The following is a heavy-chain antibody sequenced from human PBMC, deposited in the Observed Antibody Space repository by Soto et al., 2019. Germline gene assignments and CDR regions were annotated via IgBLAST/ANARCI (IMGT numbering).Heavy chain of an antibody. CDR2: ISYDGSNK. Sequence: QVQLVESGGGVVQPGRSLRLSCAASGFTFSSYGMHWVRQAPGKGLEWVAVISYDGSNKYYADSVKGRFTISRDNSKNTLYLQMNSLRAEDTAVYYCAKDQVVRGVITGVDYWGHGTLVTVSS. V-gene: IGHV3-30*18. J-gene: IGHJ4*01. CDR3: AKDQVVRGVITGVDY. CDR1: GFTFSSYG. D-gene: IGHD3-10*01.